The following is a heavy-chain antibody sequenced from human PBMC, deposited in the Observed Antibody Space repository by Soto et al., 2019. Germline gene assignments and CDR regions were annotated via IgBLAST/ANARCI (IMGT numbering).Heavy chain of an antibody. CDR3: ARGDGSVTAGYYYYGMDV. V-gene: IGHV4-61*01. CDR2: IYDSGST. CDR1: GGSLSSGSYY. J-gene: IGHJ6*02. Sequence: SETLSLTCTVSGGSLSSGSYYWSWIRQPPGKGLEWIAYIYDSGSTNYNPSLKSRVTISVDTSKNQFSLKLSSVTAADTAVYYCARGDGSVTAGYYYYGMDVWGQGTTVTVSS. D-gene: IGHD1-26*01.